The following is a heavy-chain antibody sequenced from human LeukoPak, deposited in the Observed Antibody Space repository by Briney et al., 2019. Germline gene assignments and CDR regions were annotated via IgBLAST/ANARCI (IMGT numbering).Heavy chain of an antibody. Sequence: GGSLRLSCAASELTFSSYGMHWVRQSPGKGLEWVAFLRYDGSNKYADSVKGRFTISRDNSNNTLYLQMNSLRVGDTAVYYCARDAYCSSTSCYLDVWGQGTMVTVSS. CDR1: ELTFSSYG. V-gene: IGHV3-30*02. J-gene: IGHJ3*01. CDR2: LRYDGSNK. D-gene: IGHD2-2*01. CDR3: ARDAYCSSTSCYLDV.